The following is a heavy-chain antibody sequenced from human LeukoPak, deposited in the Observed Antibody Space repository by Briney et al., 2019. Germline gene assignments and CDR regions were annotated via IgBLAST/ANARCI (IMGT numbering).Heavy chain of an antibody. V-gene: IGHV4-4*07. CDR2: IYTSGST. D-gene: IGHD4-17*01. Sequence: SSETLSLTCTVSGGSISSYYWSWIRQPAGKGLEWIGRIYTSGSTNYNPSLKSRVTMSVDTSKNQFSLKLSSVTAADTAVYYCAREKGYDDYVGGDYYYYYMDVWGKGTTVTISS. CDR3: AREKGYDDYVGGDYYYYYMDV. CDR1: GGSISSYY. J-gene: IGHJ6*03.